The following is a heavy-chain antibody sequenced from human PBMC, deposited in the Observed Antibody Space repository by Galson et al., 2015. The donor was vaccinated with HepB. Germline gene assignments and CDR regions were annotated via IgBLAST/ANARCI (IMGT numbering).Heavy chain of an antibody. D-gene: IGHD6-13*01. V-gene: IGHV2-5*01. CDR3: ARHFGSSEGIGSYYGMDV. Sequence: PALVKPTQTLTLTCTFSGFSLSTSGVGVGWIRQPPGKALEWLAPIYWNDDKRYSPSLKSRLTITKDTSKNQVVLTMTNMDPVDTSTYDWARHFGSSEGIGSYYGMDVWGQGTTVTVSS. CDR1: GFSLSTSGVG. J-gene: IGHJ6*02. CDR2: IYWNDDK.